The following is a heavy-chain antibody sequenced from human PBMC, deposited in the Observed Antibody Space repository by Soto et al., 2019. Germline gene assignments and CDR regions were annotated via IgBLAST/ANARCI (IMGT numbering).Heavy chain of an antibody. V-gene: IGHV4-4*02. CDR2: IYHSGST. D-gene: IGHD2-8*01. Sequence: QVQLQESGPGLVKPSGTLSLTCAVSGVSISSSNWWRWVRQPPGKGLEWIGEIYHSGSTNYNPSLTSRATIAVDKSKNQRSLKLSSVTAADTAVYYGATLSPLATSAHWYFELWGRGTLVTVSS. CDR1: GVSISSSNW. J-gene: IGHJ2*01. CDR3: ATLSPLATSAHWYFEL.